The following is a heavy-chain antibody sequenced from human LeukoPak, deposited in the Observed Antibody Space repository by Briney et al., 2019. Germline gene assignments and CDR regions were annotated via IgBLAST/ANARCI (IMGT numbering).Heavy chain of an antibody. CDR3: ARHALAYCSSTSCYPVGWFDP. D-gene: IGHD2-2*01. J-gene: IGHJ5*02. V-gene: IGHV1-18*01. CDR1: GYTFTSYG. Sequence: ASVKVSCKASGYTFTSYGISWVRQAPGQGLEWMGWISAYNGNTNYAQKLQGRVTMTTDTSTSTAYMELRSLRSDDTAVYYCARHALAYCSSTSCYPVGWFDPWGQGTLVTVSS. CDR2: ISAYNGNT.